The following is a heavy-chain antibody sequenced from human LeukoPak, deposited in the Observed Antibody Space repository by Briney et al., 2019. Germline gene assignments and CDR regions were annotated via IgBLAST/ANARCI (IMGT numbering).Heavy chain of an antibody. V-gene: IGHV1-8*01. CDR1: GYTFTSYD. CDR3: ARPNRSSASGALGG. D-gene: IGHD6-6*01. Sequence: ASVKVSCKASGYTFTSYDINWVRQATGQGLEWMGWMNPNSGNTGYAQKFQGRVTMTRNTSISTAYMELSSLRSEDTAVYYCARPNRSSASGALGGWGQGTLVTVSS. CDR2: MNPNSGNT. J-gene: IGHJ4*02.